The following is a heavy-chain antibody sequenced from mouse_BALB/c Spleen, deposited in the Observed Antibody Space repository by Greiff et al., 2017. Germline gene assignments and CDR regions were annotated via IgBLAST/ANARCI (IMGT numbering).Heavy chain of an antibody. CDR1: GYTFTSYT. CDR3: ARYYGSSFDY. J-gene: IGHJ2*01. CDR2: IKPSSGYT. Sequence: VKLMESGAELARPGASVKMSCKASGYTFTSYTMHWVKQRPGKGLEWIGYIKPSSGYTNYNQKFKDKATLTADKSSSTAYMQLSSLTSEDSAVYYCARYYGSSFDYWGQGTTLTVSS. V-gene: IGHV1-4*01. D-gene: IGHD1-1*01.